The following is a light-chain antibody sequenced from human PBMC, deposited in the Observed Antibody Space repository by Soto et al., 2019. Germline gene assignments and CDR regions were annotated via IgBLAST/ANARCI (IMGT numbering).Light chain of an antibody. V-gene: IGKV1-27*01. CDR2: AAS. CDR1: QAMSNY. J-gene: IGKJ1*01. Sequence: DIHMTQSPSSLSASVGDRVTITCRASQAMSNYSAWYQQKPGKVPKLLIYAASSLQSGVPSRFNGSGSGTHFTLTISSLQPEDVATYYCQKYNGALWAFGQGTKVEIK. CDR3: QKYNGALWA.